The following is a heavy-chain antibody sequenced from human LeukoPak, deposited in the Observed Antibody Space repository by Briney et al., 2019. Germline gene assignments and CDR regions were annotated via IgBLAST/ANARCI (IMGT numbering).Heavy chain of an antibody. Sequence: PGRSLRLSCTASGFTFSSYSMNWVRQAPGKGLEWVSSISSSSSYIYYADSVKGRFTISRDNAKNSLYLQMNSLRAGDTAVYYCARDQRFLEWLPDNYYMDVWGKGTTVTVSS. CDR3: ARDQRFLEWLPDNYYMDV. V-gene: IGHV3-21*01. CDR2: ISSSSSYI. J-gene: IGHJ6*03. CDR1: GFTFSSYS. D-gene: IGHD3-3*01.